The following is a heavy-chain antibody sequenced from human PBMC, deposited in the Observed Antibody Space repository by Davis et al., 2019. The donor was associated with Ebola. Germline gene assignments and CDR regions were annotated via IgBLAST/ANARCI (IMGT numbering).Heavy chain of an antibody. V-gene: IGHV4-31*03. D-gene: IGHD6-19*01. CDR3: ARSTFYTDSTGAGGGEIDY. CDR1: GVSISSGGYY. Sequence: SETLSLTCTVSGVSISSGGYYWNWVRQHPGRGLEWIGYIFYNGSTSRNPSLKSRLTMSVDTSENHFSLKMTSVTAADTAVYYCARSTFYTDSTGAGGGEIDYWGQGTRVTVSS. J-gene: IGHJ4*02. CDR2: IFYNGST.